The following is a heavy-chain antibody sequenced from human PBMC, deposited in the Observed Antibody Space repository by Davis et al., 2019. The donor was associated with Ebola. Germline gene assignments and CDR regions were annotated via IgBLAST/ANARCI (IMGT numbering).Heavy chain of an antibody. J-gene: IGHJ6*02. D-gene: IGHD6-13*01. CDR2: IKQDGSEK. CDR1: GFTFSSYW. V-gene: IGHV3-7*01. Sequence: GESLKISCAASGFTFSSYWMSWVRQAPGKGLEWVANIKQDGSEKYYVDSVKGRFTISRDNAKNSLYLQMNSLRAEDTAVYYCARDSLYSSLCYYGMDVWGQGTTVTVSS. CDR3: ARDSLYSSLCYYGMDV.